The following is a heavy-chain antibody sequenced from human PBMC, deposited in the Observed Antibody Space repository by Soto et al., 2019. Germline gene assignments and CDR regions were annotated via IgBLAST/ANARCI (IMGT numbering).Heavy chain of an antibody. D-gene: IGHD3-3*02. J-gene: IGHJ3*02. V-gene: IGHV3-23*01. Sequence: EVQLLESGGGLVQPGGSLRLSCAASGFTFSSYAMSWVRQAPGKGLEWVSAISGSGGSTYYADSVKGRFTMSRDNPKNTLDLQVNRLNGEDTAVYYCAKEVIFLILTDAFDIWGQGTMLTLSS. CDR3: AKEVIFLILTDAFDI. CDR2: ISGSGGST. CDR1: GFTFSSYA.